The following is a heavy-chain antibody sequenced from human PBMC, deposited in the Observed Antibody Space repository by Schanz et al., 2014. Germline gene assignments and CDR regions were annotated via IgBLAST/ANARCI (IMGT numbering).Heavy chain of an antibody. V-gene: IGHV3-33*01. CDR3: ARDSGPYYDKSMDV. J-gene: IGHJ6*02. D-gene: IGHD3-9*01. Sequence: QVQLVESGGGVVQFGRSLRLSCVASGFTFSSYGMHWVRQAPGKGLEWVAVIWSDGSGKYYADSVKGRFTISRDSPKNTLYLQMNSLRAEDTALYYCARDSGPYYDKSMDVWRRGTTVAVSS. CDR1: GFTFSSYG. CDR2: IWSDGSGK.